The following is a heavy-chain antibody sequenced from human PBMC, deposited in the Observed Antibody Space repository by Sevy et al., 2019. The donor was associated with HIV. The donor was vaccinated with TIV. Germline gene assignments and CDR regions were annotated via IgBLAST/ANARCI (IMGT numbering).Heavy chain of an antibody. Sequence: SETLSLTCTVSGDSISNGDYYWGWIRQPPGKGPEWFGSIYYSGSTYYNPSLMSRVTISVDTSRNQFSLKLSSVTAADTAVYYCARPQLGGSHLLFDYWGQGTLVTVSS. V-gene: IGHV4-39*01. CDR1: GDSISNGDYY. J-gene: IGHJ4*02. CDR3: ARPQLGGSHLLFDY. CDR2: IYYSGST. D-gene: IGHD5-12*01.